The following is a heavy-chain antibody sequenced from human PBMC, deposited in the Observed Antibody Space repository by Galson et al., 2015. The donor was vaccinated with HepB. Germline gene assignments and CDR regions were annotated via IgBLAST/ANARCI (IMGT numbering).Heavy chain of an antibody. D-gene: IGHD6-6*01. V-gene: IGHV5-10-1*01. Sequence: QSGAEVKKPGESLRISCKGSGYSFTSYWISWVRQMPGKGLEWMGRIDPSDSYTNYSPSFQGHVTISADKSISTAYLQWSSLKASDTAMYYCARRGIAARVHYYYGMDVWGQGTTVTVSS. CDR3: ARRGIAARVHYYYGMDV. J-gene: IGHJ6*02. CDR1: GYSFTSYW. CDR2: IDPSDSYT.